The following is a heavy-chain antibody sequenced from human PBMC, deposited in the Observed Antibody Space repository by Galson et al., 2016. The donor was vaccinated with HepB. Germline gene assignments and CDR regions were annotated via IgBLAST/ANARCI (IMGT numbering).Heavy chain of an antibody. J-gene: IGHJ4*02. CDR2: VSTYDGDR. CDR3: ALLGSGGSCYSERYYFDY. Sequence: SVKVSCKASGYTFSTYGVSWVRQAPGQGLEWMGWVSTYDGDRNYAQKLQGRVTMTTDTSTNTAYMELRSLSSDDTAVYYCALLGSGGSCYSERYYFDYWGQGTLVTVSS. D-gene: IGHD2-15*01. V-gene: IGHV1-18*01. CDR1: GYTFSTYG.